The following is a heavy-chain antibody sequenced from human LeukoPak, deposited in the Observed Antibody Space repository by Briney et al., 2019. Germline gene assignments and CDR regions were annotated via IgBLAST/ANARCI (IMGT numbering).Heavy chain of an antibody. V-gene: IGHV3-48*01. CDR1: GFTFSSYS. CDR3: ARDHLAYYYDSSGYSAEYFQH. CDR2: ISSSSSTI. Sequence: PGGSLRLSCAASGFTFSSYSMNWVRQAPGKGLEWVSYISSSSSTIYYADSVKGLFTISRDNAKNSLYLQMNSLRAEDTAVYYCARDHLAYYYDSSGYSAEYFQHWGQGTLVTVSS. D-gene: IGHD3-22*01. J-gene: IGHJ1*01.